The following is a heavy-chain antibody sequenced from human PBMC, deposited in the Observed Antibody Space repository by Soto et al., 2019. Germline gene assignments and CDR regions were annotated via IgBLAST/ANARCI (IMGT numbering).Heavy chain of an antibody. V-gene: IGHV1-69*06. CDR3: ARRERSIAAAGWNYYGMDV. J-gene: IGHJ6*02. Sequence: QVQLVQSGAEVKKPGSSVKVSCKTSGGTFSSNAISWLRQAPGQGLEWMGGIIPIFGTVNYAQKFQGRVTITADKSTRTGYMELSSLRSEDTAVYYCARRERSIAAAGWNYYGMDVWGQGTTVTVSS. CDR1: GGTFSSNA. D-gene: IGHD6-13*01. CDR2: IIPIFGTV.